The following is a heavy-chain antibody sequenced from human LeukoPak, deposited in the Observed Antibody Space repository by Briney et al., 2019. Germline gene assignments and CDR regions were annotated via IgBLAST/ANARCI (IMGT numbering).Heavy chain of an antibody. Sequence: SETLSLTCTVSGGSISSYYWSWIRQPPGKGLEWIGYLYYSGSTNYNPSLKSRATISVDTSKNQFSLKLSSVTAADTAVYYCARDSRSFYFDYWGQGTLVTVSS. CDR1: GGSISSYY. V-gene: IGHV4-59*01. J-gene: IGHJ4*02. CDR3: ARDSRSFYFDY. CDR2: LYYSGST.